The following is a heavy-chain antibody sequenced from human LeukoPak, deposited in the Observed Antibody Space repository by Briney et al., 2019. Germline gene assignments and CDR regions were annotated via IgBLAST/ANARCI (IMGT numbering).Heavy chain of an antibody. J-gene: IGHJ5*02. CDR3: ATFCSGGDCYSFAP. Sequence: GGSLRLSCAASGFTFSTYNMNWVRQAPGKGLEWVSHITSSSTNIYYADSVKGRFTISRDNSKDTLFLQMDSLRVEDTAVYYCATFCSGGDCYSFAPWGQGTLVTVSS. CDR2: ITSSSTNI. CDR1: GFTFSTYN. V-gene: IGHV3-48*01. D-gene: IGHD2-15*01.